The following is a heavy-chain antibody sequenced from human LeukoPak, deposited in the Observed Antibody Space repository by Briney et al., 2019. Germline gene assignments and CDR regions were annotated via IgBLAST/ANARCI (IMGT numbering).Heavy chain of an antibody. J-gene: IGHJ4*02. V-gene: IGHV4-39*01. CDR1: GGSISSTGYY. Sequence: SETLSLTYTVSGGSISSTGYYWGWIRQPPGKGLEWIGSIFYSGSTYYNPSLKSRVTISVDTSKNQFFLRLSSVTAAGTAVYFCARTGYCSGGSCFWDWGQGTLVTVSS. CDR3: ARTGYCSGGSCFWD. D-gene: IGHD2-15*01. CDR2: IFYSGST.